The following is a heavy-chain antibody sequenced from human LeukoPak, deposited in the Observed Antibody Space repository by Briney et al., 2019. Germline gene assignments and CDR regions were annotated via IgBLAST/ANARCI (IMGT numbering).Heavy chain of an antibody. CDR2: IYYSGTT. CDR3: ASKPVAYNWFDP. V-gene: IGHV4-39*01. D-gene: IGHD5-12*01. Sequence: SETLSLTCTVSGGSISSSSYYWGWIRQPPGKGLEWIGSIYYSGTTYCNPSLKSRVTISVDTSKNQFSLKLSSVTAADTAVYYCASKPVAYNWFDPWGQGTLVTVSS. J-gene: IGHJ5*02. CDR1: GGSISSSSYY.